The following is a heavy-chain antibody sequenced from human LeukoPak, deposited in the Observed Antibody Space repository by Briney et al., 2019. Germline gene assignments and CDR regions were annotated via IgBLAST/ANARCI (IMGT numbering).Heavy chain of an antibody. J-gene: IGHJ4*02. V-gene: IGHV1-24*01. CDR1: GYTLTELS. CDR2: FDPEDGET. D-gene: IGHD3-10*01. CDR3: ARDSSGVTPFNFDY. Sequence: ASVKLSCKVSGYTLTELSMHWVRQAPGKGLEWMGGFDPEDGETIYAQKFQGRVTITADESTSTAYMELSSLRSEDTAVYYCARDSSGVTPFNFDYWGQGTLVTVSS.